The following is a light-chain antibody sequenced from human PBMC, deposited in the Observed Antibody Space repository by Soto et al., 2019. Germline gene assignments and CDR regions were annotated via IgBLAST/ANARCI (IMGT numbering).Light chain of an antibody. J-gene: IGLJ1*01. CDR2: EGT. CDR3: CSYAGSSSYV. Sequence: QSVLTQPASVSGSPGQSITISCTGTSSDVGSYNLVSWFQHHPGKAPKLLIYEGTKRPSGVSNRFSGSKSGNTASLKISGLQAEDEADHYCCSYAGSSSYVFGTGTKVTVL. CDR1: SSDVGSYNL. V-gene: IGLV2-23*01.